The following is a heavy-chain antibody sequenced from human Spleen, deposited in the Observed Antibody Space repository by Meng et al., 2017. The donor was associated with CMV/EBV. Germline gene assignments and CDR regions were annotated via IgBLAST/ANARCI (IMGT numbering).Heavy chain of an antibody. J-gene: IGHJ3*02. CDR1: EFPLNASGVD. V-gene: IGHV2-5*02. D-gene: IGHD2-2*01. Sequence: IDLKESGPTLVKRTLTLMLTCTLSEFPLNASGVDVGWIRQPPGKALDLLALIHWDGDKCYSPSLKSRLTITKDTSKNQVVLTMTNMDPVDTATYYCAHSSRGLADAFDIWGQGTMVTVSS. CDR2: IHWDGDK. CDR3: AHSSRGLADAFDI.